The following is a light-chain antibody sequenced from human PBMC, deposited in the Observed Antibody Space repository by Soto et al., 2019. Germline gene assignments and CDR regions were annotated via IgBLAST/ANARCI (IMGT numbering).Light chain of an antibody. CDR1: QSVSSY. CDR2: DAS. J-gene: IGKJ2*01. V-gene: IGKV3-11*01. Sequence: EIVLTQSPATLSLSPGERATLSCRASQSVSSYLAWYQQKPGQAPRLLIYDASNRATGITARFSGSGSGTDFTLTISRLEPEDFAVYYCQQRSNWPLMYTFGQGTKLEIK. CDR3: QQRSNWPLMYT.